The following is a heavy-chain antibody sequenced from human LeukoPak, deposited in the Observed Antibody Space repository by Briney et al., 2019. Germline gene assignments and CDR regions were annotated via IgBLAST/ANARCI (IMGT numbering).Heavy chain of an antibody. CDR1: GFTFSSYA. V-gene: IGHV3-74*01. CDR3: ARDYDDSSGYYFVFFDY. D-gene: IGHD3-22*01. Sequence: PGGSLRLSCAASGFTFSSYAMHWVRQAPGKGLVWVSRINSDGSSTSYADSVKGRFTISRDNAKNTLYLQMNSLRAEDTAVYYCARDYDDSSGYYFVFFDYWGQGTLVTVSS. CDR2: INSDGSST. J-gene: IGHJ4*02.